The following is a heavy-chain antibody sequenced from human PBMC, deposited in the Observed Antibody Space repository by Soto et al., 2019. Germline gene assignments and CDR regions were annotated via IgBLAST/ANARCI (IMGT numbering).Heavy chain of an antibody. CDR1: GYTFTNYE. CDR3: ARMASSGSLNWFDP. V-gene: IGHV1-8*01. D-gene: IGHD3-10*01. J-gene: IGHJ5*02. CDR2: MNPGSGNT. Sequence: ASVKVSCKASGYTFTNYEINWVRQATGQGLEWMGWMNPGSGNTGYAHKFQGRVTMTRNISISTAYMELSRLGSDDTAIYYCARMASSGSLNWFDPWGQATVVTVSS.